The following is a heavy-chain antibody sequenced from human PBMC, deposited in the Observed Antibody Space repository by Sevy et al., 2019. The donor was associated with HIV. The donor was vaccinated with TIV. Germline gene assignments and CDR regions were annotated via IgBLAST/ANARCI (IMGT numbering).Heavy chain of an antibody. D-gene: IGHD2-2*01. J-gene: IGHJ4*02. V-gene: IGHV3-21*01. CDR2: ISSSSSYI. Sequence: GGSLRLSCAASRFTFSSYSMNWVRQAPGKGLEWVSSISSSSSYIYYADSVKGRFTISRDNAKNSLYLQMNSLRAEDTAVYYCARAPGGGCSSTSCYSNYWGQGTLVTVSS. CDR1: RFTFSSYS. CDR3: ARAPGGGCSSTSCYSNY.